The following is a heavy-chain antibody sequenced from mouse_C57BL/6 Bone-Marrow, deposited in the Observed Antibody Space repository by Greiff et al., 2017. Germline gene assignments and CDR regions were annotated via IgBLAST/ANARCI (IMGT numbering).Heavy chain of an antibody. CDR1: GYTFTSYW. D-gene: IGHD1-1*01. Sequence: VQLQQPGAELVMPGASVKLSCKASGYTFTSYWMHWVKQRPGQGLEWIGEIDPSDSYTNYNQKFKGKSTLTVDKSSSTAYMQLSSLTSEDSAVYYGAREIPYYYGSSLCDYWGQGTTLTVSS. CDR2: IDPSDSYT. CDR3: AREIPYYYGSSLCDY. V-gene: IGHV1-69*01. J-gene: IGHJ2*01.